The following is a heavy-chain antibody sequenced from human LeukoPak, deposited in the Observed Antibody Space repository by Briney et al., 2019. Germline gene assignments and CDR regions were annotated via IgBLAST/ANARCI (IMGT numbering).Heavy chain of an antibody. CDR3: ARDVASSGYYWD. CDR1: GYTFTSYY. CDR2: INPSGGST. J-gene: IGHJ4*02. V-gene: IGHV1-46*01. D-gene: IGHD3-22*01. Sequence: ASVEVSCKASGYTFTSYYMHWVRQAPGQGLEWMGIINPSGGSTSYAQKFQDRVTMTRDTSTSTVYMELSSLRSEDTAVYYCARDVASSGYYWDWGQGTLVTVSS.